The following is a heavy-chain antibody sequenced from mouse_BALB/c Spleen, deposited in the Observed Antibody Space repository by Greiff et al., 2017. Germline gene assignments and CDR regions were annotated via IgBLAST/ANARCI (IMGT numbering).Heavy chain of an antibody. Sequence: EVQLVESGGDLVKPGGSLKLSCAASGFTFSSYGMSWVRQTPDKRLEWVATISSGGSYTYYPDSVKGRFTISRDNAKNTLYLQMSSLKSEDTAMYYCARRGEGVYYYAMDYWGQGTSVTVSS. V-gene: IGHV5-6*01. CDR3: ARRGEGVYYYAMDY. J-gene: IGHJ4*01. CDR2: ISSGGSYT. CDR1: GFTFSSYG.